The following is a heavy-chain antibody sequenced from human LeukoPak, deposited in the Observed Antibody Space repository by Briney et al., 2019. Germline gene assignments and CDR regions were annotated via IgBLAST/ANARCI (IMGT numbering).Heavy chain of an antibody. J-gene: IGHJ4*02. Sequence: PPETLSLTCAVYGGSFSGYYWSWIRQPPGKGLEWIGEINHSGSTNYNPSLKSRVTISVDTSKNQFSLKLSSVTAADTAVYYCASSTGDYWGQGTLVTVSS. D-gene: IGHD3-10*01. CDR1: GGSFSGYY. V-gene: IGHV4-34*01. CDR2: INHSGST. CDR3: ASSTGDY.